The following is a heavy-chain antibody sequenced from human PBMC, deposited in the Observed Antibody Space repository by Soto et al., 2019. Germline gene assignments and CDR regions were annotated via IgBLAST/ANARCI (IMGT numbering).Heavy chain of an antibody. CDR1: VFTFSSND. CDR2: IYSGGST. D-gene: IGHD5-18*01. Sequence: PGGSLIISCAASVFTFSSNDRSWVRQAPVKGLEWVSVIYSGGSTYYADSVKGRFTISRDNSKNTLYLQMNSLRAEDTAVYYCARERGDSYGYGYYYYGMDVWGQGTTVTVSS. V-gene: IGHV3-53*01. J-gene: IGHJ6*02. CDR3: ARERGDSYGYGYYYYGMDV.